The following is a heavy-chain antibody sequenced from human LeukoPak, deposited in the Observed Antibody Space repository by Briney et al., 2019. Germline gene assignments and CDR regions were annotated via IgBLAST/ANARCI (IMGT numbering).Heavy chain of an antibody. CDR3: ATQTMIVVVRFDY. V-gene: IGHV3-23*01. Sequence: GGSLRLSCAASGFTFSSYAMSWVRQAPGKGLEWVSAISGSGGSTYYADSVKGRFTISRDNSKNTLYLQMNSLRAEDTAVYYCATQTMIVVVRFDYWGQGTLVTVSS. CDR1: GFTFSSYA. J-gene: IGHJ4*02. CDR2: ISGSGGST. D-gene: IGHD3-22*01.